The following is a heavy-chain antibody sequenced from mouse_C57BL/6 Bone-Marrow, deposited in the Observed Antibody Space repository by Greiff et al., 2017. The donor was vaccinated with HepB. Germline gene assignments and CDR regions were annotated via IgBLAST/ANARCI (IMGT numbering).Heavy chain of an antibody. CDR3: AREGGSSWYFDY. Sequence: QVQLQQSGPELVKPGASVKISCKASGYAFSSSWMNWVNQRPGKGLEWIGRIYPGDGDTNYNGKFKGKATLTADKSSSTAYMQLSSLTSEDSAVYFCAREGGSSWYFDYWGQGTTLTVSS. D-gene: IGHD1-3*01. CDR2: IYPGDGDT. J-gene: IGHJ2*01. V-gene: IGHV1-82*01. CDR1: GYAFSSSW.